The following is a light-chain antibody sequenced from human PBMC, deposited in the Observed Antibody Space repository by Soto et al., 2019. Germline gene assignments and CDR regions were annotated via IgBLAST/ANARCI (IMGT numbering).Light chain of an antibody. CDR2: DAS. CDR1: QSISSW. CDR3: QQHNTYST. J-gene: IGKJ1*01. Sequence: DIQMTQSPSTLSASVGDRVTIACRASQSISSWLAWYQQKPGKAPKLLIYDASTLESGVPSRFSGSGSGTEFRLTISSLQPDAFATYYCQQHNTYSTFGQGTKVEIK. V-gene: IGKV1-5*01.